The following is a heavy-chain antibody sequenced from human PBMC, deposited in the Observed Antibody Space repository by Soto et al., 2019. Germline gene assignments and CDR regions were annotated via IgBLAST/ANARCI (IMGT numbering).Heavy chain of an antibody. Sequence: SETLSLTCTVSGGSISSSSYYWGWIRQPPGKGLEWIGSIYYSGSTYYNPSLKSRVTISVDTSKNQFSLKLSSVTAADTAVYYCARQIDDFWGGPVLNNWFDPWGQGTLVTVSS. CDR2: IYYSGST. CDR1: GGSISSSSYY. CDR3: ARQIDDFWGGPVLNNWFDP. V-gene: IGHV4-39*01. D-gene: IGHD3-3*01. J-gene: IGHJ5*02.